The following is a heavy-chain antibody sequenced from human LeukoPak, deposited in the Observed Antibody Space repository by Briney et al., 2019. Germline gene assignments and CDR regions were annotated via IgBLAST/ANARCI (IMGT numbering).Heavy chain of an antibody. CDR3: TTYGSGRKFDN. CDR2: IYSGGST. CDR1: GFTVSSNY. J-gene: IGHJ4*02. D-gene: IGHD3-10*01. Sequence: GGSLRLSCAASGFTVSSNYMSWVRQAPGKGLEWVSVIYSGGSTYYADSVKGRFTISRDNSKNTLYLQMNSLKFEDTAVYYCTTYGSGRKFDNWGQGILVTVSS. V-gene: IGHV3-53*01.